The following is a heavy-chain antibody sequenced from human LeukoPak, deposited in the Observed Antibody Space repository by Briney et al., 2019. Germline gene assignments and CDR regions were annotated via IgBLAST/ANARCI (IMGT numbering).Heavy chain of an antibody. CDR2: ISSSTDCK. J-gene: IGHJ5*02. Sequence: GGSLRLSCTASGFTFTTYTMNWVRQAPGKGLEWVSSISSSTDCKYYADSLKGRFTISRDNAKNSVYLEMNSLRAEDTAIYYCARDGRDWYNGFDPWGQGTLVTVSS. CDR3: ARDGRDWYNGFDP. CDR1: GFTFTTYT. D-gene: IGHD3-9*01. V-gene: IGHV3-21*01.